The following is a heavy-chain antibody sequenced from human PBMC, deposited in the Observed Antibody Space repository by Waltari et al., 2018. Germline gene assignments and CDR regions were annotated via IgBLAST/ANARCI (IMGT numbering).Heavy chain of an antibody. D-gene: IGHD6-19*01. CDR2: ISGSGGST. V-gene: IGHV3-23*04. Sequence: EVQLVESGGGLVKPGGSMKLSCAAHGFTFRSNAMSWVRQGPGKGLEWVAAISGSGGSTYYADSVKGRFTISRDNSKNTLYLQMNSLRAEDTAVYYCANQAGIAVAGTNYWGQGTLVTVSS. CDR3: ANQAGIAVAGTNY. CDR1: GFTFRSNA. J-gene: IGHJ4*02.